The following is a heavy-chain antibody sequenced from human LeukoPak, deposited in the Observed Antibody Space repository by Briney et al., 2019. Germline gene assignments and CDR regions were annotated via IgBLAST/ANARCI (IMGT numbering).Heavy chain of an antibody. Sequence: PSETLSLTCSVSGGSIRSLGYSWGWIRQPPGKGLEWIASMYYTGTTYYNPSLKSRVTMSVDTSKNQFSLNLTSVTAADTAVYYCARVRYYDSSGYLDYWGQGTLVTVSS. CDR1: GGSIRSLGYS. CDR2: MYYTGTT. V-gene: IGHV4-39*07. J-gene: IGHJ4*02. CDR3: ARVRYYDSSGYLDY. D-gene: IGHD3-22*01.